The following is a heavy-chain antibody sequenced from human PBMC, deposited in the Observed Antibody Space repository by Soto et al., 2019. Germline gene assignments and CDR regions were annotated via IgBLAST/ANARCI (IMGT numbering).Heavy chain of an antibody. D-gene: IGHD6-13*01. J-gene: IGHJ4*02. CDR2: ISAYNGNT. CDR3: SRDPDQAAVGTHFDY. CDR1: GYTFTSCV. V-gene: IGHV1-18*01. Sequence: ASVKVSCKASGYTFTSCVISWVRQAHGQGLEWMGWISAYNGNTNYAQKSQGRVTISRDTSASTAYMELNSLRPEDTAVYYCSRDPDQAAVGTHFDYWGQGTLGTVSS.